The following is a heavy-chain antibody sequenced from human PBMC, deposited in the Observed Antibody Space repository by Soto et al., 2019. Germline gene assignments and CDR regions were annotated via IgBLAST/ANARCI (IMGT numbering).Heavy chain of an antibody. CDR3: AGGEYSYGNYYYYMDV. V-gene: IGHV1-3*01. CDR2: INAGNGNT. CDR1: GYTFTSYA. D-gene: IGHD5-18*01. Sequence: ASVKVSCKASGYTFTSYAMHWVRQAPGQRLEWMGWINAGNGNTKYSQKFQGRVTITRDTSASTAYMELSSLRSEDTAVYYCAGGEYSYGNYYYYMDVWGKGTTVTVSS. J-gene: IGHJ6*03.